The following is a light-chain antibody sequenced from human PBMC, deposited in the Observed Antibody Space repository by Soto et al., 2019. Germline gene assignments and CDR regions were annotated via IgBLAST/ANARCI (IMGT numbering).Light chain of an antibody. J-gene: IGKJ1*01. CDR1: QSISSY. CDR3: QQRSNWPPWT. CDR2: DAS. Sequence: EIVMTQSPATLSVSPGEGGTLSCRASQSISSYLAWYQQKPGQAPRLLIYDASNRATGIPARFSGSGSGTDFTLTISSLEPEDFAVYYCQQRSNWPPWTLGQGTKVDIK. V-gene: IGKV3-11*01.